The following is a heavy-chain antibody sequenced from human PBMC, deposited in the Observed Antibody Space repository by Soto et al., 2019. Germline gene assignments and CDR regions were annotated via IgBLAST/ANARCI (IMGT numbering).Heavy chain of an antibody. CDR1: GGTFSSYT. V-gene: IGHV1-69*02. J-gene: IGHJ4*02. D-gene: IGHD3-9*01. Sequence: SVKVSCKASGGTFSSYTISWVRQAPGQGLEWMGRIIPILGIANYAQKFQGRVTITADKSTSTAYMELSSLRSEDTAVYYCARGTGILFYFDWFPTSYLLDYRAQRTLDTGSS. CDR2: IIPILGIA. CDR3: ARGTGILFYFDWFPTSYLLDY.